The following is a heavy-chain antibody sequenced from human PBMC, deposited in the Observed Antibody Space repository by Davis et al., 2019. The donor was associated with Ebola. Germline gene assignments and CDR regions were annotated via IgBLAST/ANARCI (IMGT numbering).Heavy chain of an antibody. CDR2: ISYDGNNE. CDR3: ARDPGILRLVGDYYFDY. CDR1: GFTFSTYG. J-gene: IGHJ4*02. V-gene: IGHV3-30-3*01. D-gene: IGHD3-10*01. Sequence: GESLKISCAASGFTFSTYGMHWVRQAPGKGLEWVAIISYDGNNEEYADSVKGRFTISRDNSKNTLYLQMNSLRPEDTALYYCARDPGILRLVGDYYFDYWGQGILVAVSS.